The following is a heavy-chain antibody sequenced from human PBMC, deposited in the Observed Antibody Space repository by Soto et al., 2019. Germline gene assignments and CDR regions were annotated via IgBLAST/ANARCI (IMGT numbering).Heavy chain of an antibody. Sequence: EVQLVESGGGLIQPGGSLRLSCAASGFTVSSNYMSWVRQAPGKGLEWVSVIYSGGSTYYADSVKGRFTISRDNSKNTLYLQMNSLRAEDTAVYYCARDQLLTYCSSTSCYNYYYGMDVWGQGTTVTVSS. V-gene: IGHV3-53*01. CDR3: ARDQLLTYCSSTSCYNYYYGMDV. J-gene: IGHJ6*02. CDR1: GFTVSSNY. D-gene: IGHD2-2*02. CDR2: IYSGGST.